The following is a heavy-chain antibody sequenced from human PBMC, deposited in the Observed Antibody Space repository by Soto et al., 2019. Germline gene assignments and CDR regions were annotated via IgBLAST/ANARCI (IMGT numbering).Heavy chain of an antibody. CDR3: ATACRPRLRWFDT. V-gene: IGHV1-69-2*01. CDR1: GYTLSDFY. CDR2: ADPEDAET. J-gene: IGHJ5*02. Sequence: ASVKVSCKVSGYTLSDFYMHWVEQAPGKGLEWRGLADPEDAETIYAEKVQGRVTIIADTCTDTAYMELSSLRSDDTAVYYCATACRPRLRWFDTWGQGTQVTVSS. D-gene: IGHD3-16*01.